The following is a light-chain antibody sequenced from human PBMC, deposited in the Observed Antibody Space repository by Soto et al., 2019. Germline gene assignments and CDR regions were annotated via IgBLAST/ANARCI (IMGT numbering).Light chain of an antibody. CDR3: QQYDSSPQT. CDR2: GAS. CDR1: QTVSRY. V-gene: IGKV3-20*01. Sequence: TQSPSSLSASVGDTVTITCRASQTVSRYLNWYQQKPGQAPRLLIYGASSRATGIPVRFSGSGSGTDFTLTISRLEPEDFAVYYCQQYDSSPQTFGQGTKVDIK. J-gene: IGKJ1*01.